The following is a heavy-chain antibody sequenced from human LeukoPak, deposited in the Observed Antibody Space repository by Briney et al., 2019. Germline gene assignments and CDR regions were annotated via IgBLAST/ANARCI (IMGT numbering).Heavy chain of an antibody. J-gene: IGHJ4*02. D-gene: IGHD3-22*01. CDR1: GYTFIDHY. CDR3: ARAGHNSNSGGYDF. V-gene: IGHV1-2*02. Sequence: ASVKVSCKSSGYTFIDHYLRWVRQAPGQGLESLGWIDPDTGDTNYPQKFQGRVTMTRDTSISTAYMELNRLRSDDTAVYYCARAGHNSNSGGYDFWGLGTLVTVSS. CDR2: IDPDTGDT.